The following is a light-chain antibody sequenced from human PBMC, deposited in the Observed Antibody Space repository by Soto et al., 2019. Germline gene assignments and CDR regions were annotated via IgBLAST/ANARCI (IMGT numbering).Light chain of an antibody. Sequence: QSVLTQPPSVSGAPGQRVTISCTGSSSNIGAGYDVHWYQQLPGTAPKLLIYGNSNRPSGVPDRFSGSKSGTSASLAITGLQAEDEADYYCQSYDSSLPVVFGGGTKLT. J-gene: IGLJ2*01. CDR3: QSYDSSLPVV. V-gene: IGLV1-40*01. CDR1: SSNIGAGYD. CDR2: GNS.